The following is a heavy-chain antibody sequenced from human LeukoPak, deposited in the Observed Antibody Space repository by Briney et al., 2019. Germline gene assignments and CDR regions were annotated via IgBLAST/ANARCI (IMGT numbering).Heavy chain of an antibody. CDR1: GLTFSSHS. Sequence: GGSLRLSCAASGLTFSSHSMNWVRQAPGKGLEWVSHIRSSSRTTYYADSVKGRFTISRDDAKNSLYLQMNSLRGEDTAVYYCASWAGTTAGFSGPFDFWGKGTTVTISS. J-gene: IGHJ6*04. D-gene: IGHD6-25*01. CDR2: IRSSSRTT. V-gene: IGHV3-48*01. CDR3: ASWAGTTAGFSGPFDF.